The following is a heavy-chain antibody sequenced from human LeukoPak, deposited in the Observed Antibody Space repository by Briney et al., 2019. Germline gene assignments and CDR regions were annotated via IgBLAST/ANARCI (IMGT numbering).Heavy chain of an antibody. CDR3: ARYGRYNSDY. Sequence: SQTLSLTCTVSGGSISSGGYYWSWIRQHPGKGLEWIGHIYYSGSTYYNPSLKSRVTISVDTSKNQFSLKLSSVTAADTAVYYCARYGRYNSDYWGQGTLVTVSS. CDR1: GGSISSGGYY. V-gene: IGHV4-31*03. CDR2: IYYSGST. J-gene: IGHJ4*02. D-gene: IGHD3-10*01.